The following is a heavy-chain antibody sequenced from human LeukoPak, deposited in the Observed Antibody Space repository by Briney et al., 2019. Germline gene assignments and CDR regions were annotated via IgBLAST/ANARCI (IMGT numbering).Heavy chain of an antibody. CDR3: ARAGLYNWNYEGTAYFDY. V-gene: IGHV3-20*04. Sequence: GGSLRLSCAASGFTFDDYGMSWVRQAPGKGLEWVSGINWNGGSTGYADSVKGRFTISRDNAKNSLYLQMNSLRAEDTALYYCARAGLYNWNYEGTAYFDYWGQGTLVTVSS. CDR1: GFTFDDYG. J-gene: IGHJ4*02. D-gene: IGHD1-7*01. CDR2: INWNGGST.